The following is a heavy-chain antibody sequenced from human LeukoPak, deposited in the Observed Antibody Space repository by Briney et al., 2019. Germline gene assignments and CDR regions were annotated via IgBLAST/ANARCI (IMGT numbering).Heavy chain of an antibody. V-gene: IGHV4-59*08. CDR1: GGSISGYY. J-gene: IGHJ4*02. CDR2: IYYSGST. D-gene: IGHD6-25*01. Sequence: SETLSLTCTVSGGSISGYYWSWIRQPPGKGLEWIGYIYYSGSTNYNPSLKSRVTISADTSKNQFSLKLSSVSAADTAVYYCARRYRSDAFDYWGQGTLVTVSS. CDR3: ARRYRSDAFDY.